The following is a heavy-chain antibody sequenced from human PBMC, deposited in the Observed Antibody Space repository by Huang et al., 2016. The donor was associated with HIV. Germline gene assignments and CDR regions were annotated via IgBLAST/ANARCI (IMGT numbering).Heavy chain of an antibody. J-gene: IGHJ6*02. CDR1: GTSMTSSTFY. CDR2: VYFRGNT. Sequence: QLRESGPGLVTPSETLSLTCSASGTSMTSSTFYWGWFRQPPGRGLGWIGSVYFRGNTYNNPALKSRVTISIDTANKQYSMRLTSVTAADTAVYFCAREVRSVDTDRPDGYYYRGLDVWGQGTTVIVSS. D-gene: IGHD2-2*03. V-gene: IGHV4-39*02. CDR3: AREVRSVDTDRPDGYYYRGLDV.